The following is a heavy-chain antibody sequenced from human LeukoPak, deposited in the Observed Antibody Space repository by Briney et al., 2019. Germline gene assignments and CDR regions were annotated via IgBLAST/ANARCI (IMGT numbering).Heavy chain of an antibody. J-gene: IGHJ4*02. Sequence: GGSLRLSCAASGFTFSSYSMNWVRQAPGKGLEWVSYISSSSDTMYYADSVKGRFTISRDNAKRSLYLQMSSLRSEDTAVYYCARESSYGYLTDYWGQGTLVTVSS. CDR2: ISSSSDTM. V-gene: IGHV3-48*01. CDR3: ARESSYGYLTDY. D-gene: IGHD5-18*01. CDR1: GFTFSSYS.